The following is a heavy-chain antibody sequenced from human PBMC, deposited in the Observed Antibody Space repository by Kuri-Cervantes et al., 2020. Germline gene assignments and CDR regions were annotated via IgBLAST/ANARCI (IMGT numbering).Heavy chain of an antibody. Sequence: GETLKISCAASGFTFSSYGMHWVRQAPGKGLEWVAVISYDGSNKYYADSVKGRFTISRDNSKNTLYLQMNSLRAEDTALYYCVKDKNRVDSGLHDYWGQGTLVTVSS. CDR2: ISYDGSNK. D-gene: IGHD5-12*01. V-gene: IGHV3-30*18. CDR1: GFTFSSYG. J-gene: IGHJ4*02. CDR3: VKDKNRVDSGLHDY.